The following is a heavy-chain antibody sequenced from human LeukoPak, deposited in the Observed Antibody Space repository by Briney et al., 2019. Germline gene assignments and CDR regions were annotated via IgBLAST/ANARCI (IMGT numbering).Heavy chain of an antibody. Sequence: PSETLSLTCTVSGGSISSSSYYWGWIRQPPGKGLEWIGSIYYSGSTYYNPSLKSRVTISVDTSKNQFSLKLSSVTAADTAVYYCALNSYDHKNYYYYYMDVWGKGTTVTVSS. CDR3: ALNSYDHKNYYYYYMDV. J-gene: IGHJ6*03. CDR2: IYYSGST. V-gene: IGHV4-39*01. D-gene: IGHD5-18*01. CDR1: GGSISSSSYY.